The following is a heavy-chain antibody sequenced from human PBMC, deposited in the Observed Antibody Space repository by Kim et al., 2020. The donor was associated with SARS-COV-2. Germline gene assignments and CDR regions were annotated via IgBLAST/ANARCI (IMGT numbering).Heavy chain of an antibody. V-gene: IGHV1-18*01. CDR3: ARSIVATIAGYYFDH. J-gene: IGHJ4*02. Sequence: KLQGRVTMTTDTSTSTAYMELRSLRSDDTAVYYCARSIVATIAGYYFDHWGQGTLVTVSS. D-gene: IGHD5-12*01.